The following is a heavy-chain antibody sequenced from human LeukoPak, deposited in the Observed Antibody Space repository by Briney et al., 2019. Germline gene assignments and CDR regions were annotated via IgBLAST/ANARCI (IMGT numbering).Heavy chain of an antibody. V-gene: IGHV4-38-2*02. D-gene: IGHD2-2*01. CDR1: AYSISSDYY. J-gene: IGHJ2*01. CDR3: VRDPKPNRLLSASWYFDV. Sequence: SETLSLTCTVSAYSISSDYYWGWIRQSPGTGLEWIGSLYDSGSTFYNPSLKSRVTITADTSKNQVSLKLDSVTDADTAVYYCVRDPKPNRLLSASWYFDVWGRGTLVTVSS. CDR2: LYDSGST.